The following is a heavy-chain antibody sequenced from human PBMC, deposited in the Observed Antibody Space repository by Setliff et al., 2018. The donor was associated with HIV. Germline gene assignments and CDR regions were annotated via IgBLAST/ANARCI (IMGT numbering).Heavy chain of an antibody. CDR3: AREIDNYDDSGRAY. CDR1: GYTFTDYY. CDR2: IYPNSGGT. Sequence: VASVKVSCKASGYTFTDYYMHWVRQAPGQGLEWMGWIYPNSGGTNYAQKYQGRVTMTRDTSIRTVYMELSRLRSDDTAVYYCAREIDNYDDSGRAYWGQGTQVTVSS. V-gene: IGHV1-2*02. D-gene: IGHD3-22*01. J-gene: IGHJ4*02.